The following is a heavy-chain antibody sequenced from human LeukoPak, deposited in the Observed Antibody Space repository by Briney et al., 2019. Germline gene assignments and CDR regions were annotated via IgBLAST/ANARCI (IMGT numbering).Heavy chain of an antibody. CDR3: ARDWGLGYSSGWYGFYAFDI. CDR2: IIPIFGTA. D-gene: IGHD6-19*01. Sequence: SVKVSCKASGGTFSSYAISWVRQAPGQGLEWMGGIIPIFGTANYAQKFQGRVTITADESTSTVYMELSSLRSEDTAVYYCARDWGLGYSSGWYGFYAFDIWGQGTMVTVSS. J-gene: IGHJ3*02. CDR1: GGTFSSYA. V-gene: IGHV1-69*01.